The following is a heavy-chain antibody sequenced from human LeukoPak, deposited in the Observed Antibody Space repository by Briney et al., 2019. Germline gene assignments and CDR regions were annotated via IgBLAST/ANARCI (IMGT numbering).Heavy chain of an antibody. CDR3: ARDPPSVAATRTFDY. J-gene: IGHJ4*02. Sequence: GASVKVSCKASGYTFTSYGISWVRQAPGQGLEWMGWISAYNGSTNYAQKLQGRVTMTTDTSTSTAYMELRSLRSDDTAVYYCARDPPSVAATRTFDYWGQGTLVTVSS. D-gene: IGHD2-15*01. CDR1: GYTFTSYG. V-gene: IGHV1-18*01. CDR2: ISAYNGST.